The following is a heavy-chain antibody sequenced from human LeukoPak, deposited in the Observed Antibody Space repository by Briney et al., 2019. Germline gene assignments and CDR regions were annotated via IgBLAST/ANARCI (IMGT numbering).Heavy chain of an antibody. CDR3: AMQSGYDTTGPYNWFDP. Sequence: SETLSLTCTVSGGSISSYYWSWIRQPPGKGLEWIGYIYYSGSTNYNPSLKSRVTISVDTSKNQFSLKLSSVTAADTAVYYCAMQSGYDTTGPYNWFDPWGQGTLVTVSS. D-gene: IGHD5-12*01. J-gene: IGHJ5*02. V-gene: IGHV4-59*08. CDR2: IYYSGST. CDR1: GGSISSYY.